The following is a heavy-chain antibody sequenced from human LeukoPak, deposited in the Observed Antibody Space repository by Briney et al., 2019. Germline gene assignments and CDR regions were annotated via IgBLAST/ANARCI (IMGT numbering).Heavy chain of an antibody. CDR1: GGSISSYF. V-gene: IGHV4-4*07. Sequence: PSETLSLTCTVSGGSISSYFWSWIRQPAGKGLEWIGRFYNSGGTKYNPSLQSRVTMSVDTSKNQFYLKLRSVTAADTAMYYCTRGAPGTAARADYWGQGTLVTVSS. J-gene: IGHJ4*02. CDR3: TRGAPGTAARADY. CDR2: FYNSGGT. D-gene: IGHD6-25*01.